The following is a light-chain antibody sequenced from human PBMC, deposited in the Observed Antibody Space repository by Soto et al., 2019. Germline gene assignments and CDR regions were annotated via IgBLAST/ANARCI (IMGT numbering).Light chain of an antibody. J-gene: IGKJ5*01. CDR2: DAS. CDR3: RQRSNWPIT. V-gene: IGKV3-11*01. Sequence: EILLTQSPATLSLSPWERSTRSCRASQSVSSYLAWYQQKPGQAPRLLIYDASNRATGIPARFSGSGSGTDFTLTIGSLEPEDFAVYYCRQRSNWPITFGQGTRLEIK. CDR1: QSVSSY.